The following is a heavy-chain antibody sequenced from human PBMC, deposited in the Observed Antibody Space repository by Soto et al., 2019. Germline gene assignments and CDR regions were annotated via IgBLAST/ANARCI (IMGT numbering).Heavy chain of an antibody. D-gene: IGHD1-1*01. V-gene: IGHV4-4*07. Sequence: KTSETQSLTCTVTCASISGFYWCWFRTSAGKGLEWIGRIYATGTTDYNPSLKSRVMMSVDTSKKQFSLKLRSVTAADTAVYYCVRDGTKTLRDWFDPWGQGISVTVSS. CDR3: VRDGTKTLRDWFDP. CDR2: IYATGTT. J-gene: IGHJ5*02. CDR1: CASISGFY.